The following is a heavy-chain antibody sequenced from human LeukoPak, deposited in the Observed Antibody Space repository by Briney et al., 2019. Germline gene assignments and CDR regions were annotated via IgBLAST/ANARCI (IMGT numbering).Heavy chain of an antibody. Sequence: PGGSLRLSCAASGLTFSNAWMSWVRQAPGKGLEWAGRIKSKTDGGTTDYAAPVKGRFTISRDDSKNTLYLQMNSLKTEDTAVYYCTTKAPDIVVVPAATYYYYYGMDVWGQGTTVTVSS. V-gene: IGHV3-15*01. J-gene: IGHJ6*02. CDR2: IKSKTDGGTT. D-gene: IGHD2-2*01. CDR3: TTKAPDIVVVPAATYYYYYGMDV. CDR1: GLTFSNAW.